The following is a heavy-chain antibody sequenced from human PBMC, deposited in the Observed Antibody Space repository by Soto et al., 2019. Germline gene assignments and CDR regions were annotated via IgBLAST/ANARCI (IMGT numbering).Heavy chain of an antibody. V-gene: IGHV4-39*01. D-gene: IGHD4-4*01. CDR3: ARAPTDYSHDY. CDR2: VYYSGST. J-gene: IGHJ4*02. Sequence: SETLSLTCTVSGGSIITTTYYWGWLRQPPGKGLEWIGSVYYSGSTYYNPSLKSRVTISVDTSMNQFSLMLSSVTAADTAVYFCARAPTDYSHDYWGLGNLVNVSS. CDR1: GGSIITTTYY.